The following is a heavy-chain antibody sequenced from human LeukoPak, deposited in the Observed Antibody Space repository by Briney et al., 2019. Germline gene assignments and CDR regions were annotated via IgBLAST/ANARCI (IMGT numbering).Heavy chain of an antibody. Sequence: SETLSLTCTVSGGSISSYYWSWIRQPPGKGLEWIGEINHSGSTNYNPSLKSRVTISVDTSKNQFSLKLSSVTAADTAVYYCAREEGGGWFDPWGQGTLVTVSS. CDR1: GGSISSYY. CDR3: AREEGGGWFDP. CDR2: INHSGST. D-gene: IGHD3-16*01. V-gene: IGHV4-34*01. J-gene: IGHJ5*02.